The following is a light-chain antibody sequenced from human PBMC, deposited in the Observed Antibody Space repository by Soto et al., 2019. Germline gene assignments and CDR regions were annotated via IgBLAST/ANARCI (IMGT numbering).Light chain of an antibody. CDR2: DAS. CDR3: QQYNSYWR. V-gene: IGKV1-5*01. CDR1: QSISSW. J-gene: IGKJ1*01. Sequence: DIQMTQSPSTLSASVGDRVTITCRASQSISSWLAWYQQKPGKAPKLLIYDASSLESGVPSRFSGSGSGTEFTFTISSLQPDDFATYYCQQYNSYWRFGEGTKV.